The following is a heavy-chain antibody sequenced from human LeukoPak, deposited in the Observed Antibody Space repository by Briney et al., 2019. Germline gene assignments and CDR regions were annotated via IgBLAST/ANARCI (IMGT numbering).Heavy chain of an antibody. V-gene: IGHV5-51*01. CDR3: ARRGKSAFDV. J-gene: IGHJ3*01. CDR2: IHPVDSHT. D-gene: IGHD3-16*01. Sequence: KPGESLKISFKGSGXSFTSYWIGWVRQMPGKGLEWMGIIHPVDSHTRYSPSFQGQVSISADKSISTAYLQWSSLKASDTAMYYCARRGKSAFDVWGQGIMVTVSS. CDR1: GXSFTSYW.